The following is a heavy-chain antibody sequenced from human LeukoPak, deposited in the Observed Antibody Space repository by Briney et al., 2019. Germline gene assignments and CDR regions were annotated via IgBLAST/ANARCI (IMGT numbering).Heavy chain of an antibody. CDR1: RGTFSSYA. CDR2: IIPIFGTA. D-gene: IGHD6-13*01. Sequence: GASVKVSCKASRGTFSSYAISWVRQAPGQGLEWMGGIIPIFGTANYAQKFQGRVTITAGESTSTAYMELSRLRSDDTAVYYCARDRDSSWPYFDYWGQGTLVTVSS. V-gene: IGHV1-69*13. J-gene: IGHJ4*02. CDR3: ARDRDSSWPYFDY.